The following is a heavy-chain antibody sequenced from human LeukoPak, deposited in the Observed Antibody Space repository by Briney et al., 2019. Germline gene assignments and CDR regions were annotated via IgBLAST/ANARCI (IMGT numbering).Heavy chain of an antibody. Sequence: GGSLRLSCSASGFTFSNYAMHWVRQAPGKGLEYVSAISSNGGSTYYADSVKGRFTISRDNSKNTLYLQMSSLRAEDTAVYYCVKGPSSGWYYYFDYWGQGTLVTVSS. CDR3: VKGPSSGWYYYFDY. CDR1: GFTFSNYA. J-gene: IGHJ4*02. V-gene: IGHV3-64D*06. CDR2: ISSNGGST. D-gene: IGHD6-19*01.